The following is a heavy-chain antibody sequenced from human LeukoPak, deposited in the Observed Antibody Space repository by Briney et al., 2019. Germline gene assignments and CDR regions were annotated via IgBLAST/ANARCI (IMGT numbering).Heavy chain of an antibody. J-gene: IGHJ6*03. CDR3: ARAKEAVVRGLRYYYYMDV. CDR1: GFTFSSYG. D-gene: IGHD3-10*01. V-gene: IGHV3-48*04. Sequence: PGGSLRLSCAASGFTFSSYGMTWARQAPGKGLEWVSYITGNSHTIYYADSVKGRFTISRDNAKNSLYLQMNSLRAEDTALYHCARAKEAVVRGLRYYYYMDVWGKGTTVTISS. CDR2: ITGNSHTI.